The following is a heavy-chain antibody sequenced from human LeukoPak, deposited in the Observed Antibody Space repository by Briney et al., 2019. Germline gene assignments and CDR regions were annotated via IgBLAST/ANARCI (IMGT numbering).Heavy chain of an antibody. V-gene: IGHV3-7*03. CDR1: GFTFSNYW. CDR3: ARRNAMDV. CDR2: INRDGSER. Sequence: GGSLRLSCAASGFTFSNYWMTWVRQAPGKGLEWVANINRDGSERYYVDSVKGRFTISRDDAKSSLYLQMNSLRAEDTAVYCCARRNAMDVWGQGTTVIVFS. J-gene: IGHJ6*02.